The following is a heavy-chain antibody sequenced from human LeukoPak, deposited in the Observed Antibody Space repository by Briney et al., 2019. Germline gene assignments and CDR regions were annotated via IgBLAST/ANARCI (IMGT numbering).Heavy chain of an antibody. V-gene: IGHV4-39*01. Sequence: SETLSLTCTVSGGSIRSSSYYWGWIRQPPGTGLEWIGSIYYSGSTYYNPSLKSRVTISVDTSKNQFSLKLRSVTAADTAAYSCARQGYSYAHFDPWGQGNLVTVSS. CDR1: GGSIRSSSYY. J-gene: IGHJ5*02. CDR2: IYYSGST. D-gene: IGHD5-18*01. CDR3: ARQGYSYAHFDP.